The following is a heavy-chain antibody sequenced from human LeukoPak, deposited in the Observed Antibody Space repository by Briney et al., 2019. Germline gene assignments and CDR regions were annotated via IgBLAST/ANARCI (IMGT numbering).Heavy chain of an antibody. V-gene: IGHV3-74*01. J-gene: IGHJ4*02. CDR1: GFTFSTYG. D-gene: IGHD5-24*01. CDR2: ITSDGTAT. CDR3: ARGYNYANDFDS. Sequence: GGSLRLSCAASGFTFSTYGMHWVRQAPGKGLVWVSRITSDGTATTYADSVKGRFTISRDNAKNTLYLQMNSLRVEDTALYYCARGYNYANDFDSWGQGTLVSVSS.